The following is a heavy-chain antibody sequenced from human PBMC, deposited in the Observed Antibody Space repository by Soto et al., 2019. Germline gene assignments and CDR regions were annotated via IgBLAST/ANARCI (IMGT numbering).Heavy chain of an antibody. J-gene: IGHJ1*01. CDR2: ISASDGGA. CDR3: AKDSDREYFQH. Sequence: PGGSLRLACSASGFTLSSYGMSWVRQAPEKGLEWVSGISASDGGAYYADSVKGRFTISRDNSENTLYLQMNSLRVEDTAVYYCAKDSDREYFQHWGQGTLVTVSS. CDR1: GFTLSSYG. V-gene: IGHV3-23*01. D-gene: IGHD3-10*01.